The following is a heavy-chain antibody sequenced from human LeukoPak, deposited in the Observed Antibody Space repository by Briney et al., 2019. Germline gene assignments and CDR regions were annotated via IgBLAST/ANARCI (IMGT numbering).Heavy chain of an antibody. CDR1: GFSVTSHG. CDR3: AKGPLYDF. CDR2: IYSDGTYS. J-gene: IGHJ4*02. V-gene: IGHV3-30*18. Sequence: GGSLRLSCAASGFSVTSHGMHWVRQAPGKGLEWVALIYSDGTYSYYADSVRGRFTISRDNSKNTLYLQMNSLRAEDTAVYYCAKGPLYDFWGQGTLVTVSS.